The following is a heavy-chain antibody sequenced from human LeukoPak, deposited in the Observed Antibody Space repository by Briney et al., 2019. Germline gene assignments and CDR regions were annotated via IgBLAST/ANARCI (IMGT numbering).Heavy chain of an antibody. CDR3: AKVLLWFGESLDY. CDR1: GFTFSSYS. Sequence: PGGSLRLSCAASGFTFSSYSMSWVRQAPGKGLEWVSAISGSGGSTYYADSVKGRFTISRDNSKNTLYLQMNSLRAEDTAVYYCAKVLLWFGESLDYWGQGTLVTVSS. J-gene: IGHJ4*02. CDR2: ISGSGGST. V-gene: IGHV3-23*01. D-gene: IGHD3-10*01.